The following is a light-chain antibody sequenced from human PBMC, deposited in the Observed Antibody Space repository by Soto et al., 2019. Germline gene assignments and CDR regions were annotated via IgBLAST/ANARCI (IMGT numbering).Light chain of an antibody. V-gene: IGLV1-47*02. CDR2: SND. J-gene: IGLJ2*01. CDR3: ATWDDSLSVL. CDR1: SSNIGSNY. Sequence: QAVVTQPPSASGTPGQGVTISCSGSSSNIGSNYVFWYQQLPGTAPKLLIYSNDHRPSGVPDRFSGSKSGTSASLAISGLRSEDEADYYCATWDDSLSVLFGGGTKLTVL.